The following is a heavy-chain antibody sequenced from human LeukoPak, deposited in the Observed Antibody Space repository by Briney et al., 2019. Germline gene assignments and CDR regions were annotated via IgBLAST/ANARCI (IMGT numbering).Heavy chain of an antibody. Sequence: ETLSLTCNVSGGSISSNTYYWAWIRQPPGKGLEWIGSIYRTGTTYYNPPVKTRLTISLDTSKNDLSLKLRSVTAADTAVYYCATVRTSGCYYAFDVWGQGTMISVSS. D-gene: IGHD2-21*02. CDR3: ATVRTSGCYYAFDV. V-gene: IGHV4-39*02. CDR2: IYRTGTT. CDR1: GGSISSNTYY. J-gene: IGHJ3*01.